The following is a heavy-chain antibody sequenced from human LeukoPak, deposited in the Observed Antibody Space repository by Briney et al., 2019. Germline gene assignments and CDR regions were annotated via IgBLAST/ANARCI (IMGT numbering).Heavy chain of an antibody. Sequence: PWETLSLTCDVYGGSFSGYYWSWIRQPPGKGLEWIGEINHSGSTNYNPSLKSRVTISVDTSKNQFSLKLRSVTAADTAVYYCARGPNIVVVVAATRRGFDPWGQGTLVTVSS. V-gene: IGHV4-34*01. J-gene: IGHJ5*02. D-gene: IGHD2-15*01. CDR2: INHSGST. CDR3: ARGPNIVVVVAATRRGFDP. CDR1: GGSFSGYY.